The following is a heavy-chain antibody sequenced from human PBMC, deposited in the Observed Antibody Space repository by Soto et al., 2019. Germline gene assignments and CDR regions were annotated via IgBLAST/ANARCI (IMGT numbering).Heavy chain of an antibody. Sequence: SETLSLTCTVYGDSFTVYFWNWVRQPPGKGLEWIGEINYSGTTNYNPSLRTRVTISVDASKNQFSLRLTSVTAADTALYYCARGRLQSARAPDNWGQGTLVTVSS. CDR3: ARGRLQSARAPDN. D-gene: IGHD6-6*01. V-gene: IGHV4-34*01. J-gene: IGHJ4*02. CDR2: INYSGTT. CDR1: GDSFTVYF.